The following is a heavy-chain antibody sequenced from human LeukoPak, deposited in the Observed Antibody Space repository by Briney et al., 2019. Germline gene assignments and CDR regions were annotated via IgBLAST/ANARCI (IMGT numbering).Heavy chain of an antibody. CDR2: LFGGGSV. V-gene: IGHV3-53*01. J-gene: IGHJ4*02. D-gene: IGHD5-18*01. CDR3: ARGGRADTATWYYFDY. Sequence: PGGSLRLSCAASAFTVNTYYMSWVRQAPGKGLEWVSVLFGGGSVYYADSVKGRFTIFRDNSKNTLCLQMTSLRGEDTAVYYCARGGRADTATWYYFDYWGQGTQVTVSS. CDR1: AFTVNTYY.